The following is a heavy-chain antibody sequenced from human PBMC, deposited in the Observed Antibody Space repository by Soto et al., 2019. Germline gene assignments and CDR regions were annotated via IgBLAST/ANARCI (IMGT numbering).Heavy chain of an antibody. J-gene: IGHJ6*02. D-gene: IGHD2-15*01. V-gene: IGHV3-15*07. Sequence: PGGSLRLSCAASGFTFWISLMNWVRQAPGKGLEWVGRIKSKTDGGTTDYAAPVKGRFTISRDDSKNTLYLQMNSLKTEDTAVYYCTTVGLRYCSGGSCYDYYYYYGMDVWGQGTTVTVSS. CDR3: TTVGLRYCSGGSCYDYYYYYGMDV. CDR1: GFTFWISL. CDR2: IKSKTDGGTT.